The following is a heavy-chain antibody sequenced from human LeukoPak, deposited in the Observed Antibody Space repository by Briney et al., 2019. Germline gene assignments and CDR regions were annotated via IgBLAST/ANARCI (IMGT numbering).Heavy chain of an antibody. CDR1: GYTFTGYY. CDR3: ARALTAGYDSSGYPLLY. D-gene: IGHD3-22*01. CDR2: INPNSGGP. J-gene: IGHJ4*02. V-gene: IGHV1-2*02. Sequence: ASVKVSCKASGYTFTGYYMHWVRQAPGQGLEWMGWINPNSGGPIYAQKFQGRVTMTRDTSISTAYMELSRLRSDDTAVYYCARALTAGYDSSGYPLLYWGQGTLVTVPS.